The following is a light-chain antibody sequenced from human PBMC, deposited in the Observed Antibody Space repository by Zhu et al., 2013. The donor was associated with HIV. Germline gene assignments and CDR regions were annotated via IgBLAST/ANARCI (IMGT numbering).Light chain of an antibody. Sequence: DIQMTQSPSTLSASVGDRVTITCRARQSINDWLAWYQQKPGQAPNLLIYKASILQSGVPSRFSGSGSGTEFTLTISCLQPDDFATYYCQQYNSPWAFGQGTKVEIK. V-gene: IGKV1-5*03. CDR2: KAS. CDR3: QQYNSPWA. J-gene: IGKJ1*01. CDR1: QSINDW.